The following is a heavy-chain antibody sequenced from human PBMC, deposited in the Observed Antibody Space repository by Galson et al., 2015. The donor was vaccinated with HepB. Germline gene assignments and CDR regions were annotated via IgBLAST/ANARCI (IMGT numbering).Heavy chain of an antibody. Sequence: QSGAEVKKHGESLGISCKGSGYSFSNYWITWVRQVPGKGLEWMGRIDPTDSYTNYSPSFRGHVTISTDKSISTAYLQWSSLKASDTAIFYCARTSSAYDYVDSWGQGTLVTVSS. J-gene: IGHJ4*02. CDR3: ARTSSAYDYVDS. D-gene: IGHD5-12*01. CDR2: IDPTDSYT. CDR1: GYSFSNYW. V-gene: IGHV5-10-1*01.